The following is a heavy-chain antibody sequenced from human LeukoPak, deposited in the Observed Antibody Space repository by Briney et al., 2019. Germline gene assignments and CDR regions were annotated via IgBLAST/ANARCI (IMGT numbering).Heavy chain of an antibody. D-gene: IGHD3-22*01. V-gene: IGHV3-21*01. CDR2: ISSSSSYI. CDR3: ARDNYYDSSGYYCGY. CDR1: GFTFSSYS. Sequence: GGSLRLSCAASGFTFSSYSMNWVRQAPGKGLEWVSSISSSSSYIYYADSVKGRFTISRDNAKNSLYLQMNSLRAEDTAVYYCARDNYYDSSGYYCGYWGQGTLVTVSS. J-gene: IGHJ4*02.